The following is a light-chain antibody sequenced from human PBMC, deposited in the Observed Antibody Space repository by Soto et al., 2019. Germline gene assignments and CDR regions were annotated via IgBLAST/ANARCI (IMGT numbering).Light chain of an antibody. CDR3: SSYTTTDTVI. CDR1: SRDISRYNY. Sequence: QSVLTQPASVSGSPGQSITISCTGTSRDISRYNYVSWYQQYPGQAPKLMIYDVNSRPSGVSDRFSGSKSDNTASLTISVRQAEDEAHYYCSSYTTTDTVIFGGGTKLTVL. J-gene: IGLJ2*01. V-gene: IGLV2-14*03. CDR2: DVN.